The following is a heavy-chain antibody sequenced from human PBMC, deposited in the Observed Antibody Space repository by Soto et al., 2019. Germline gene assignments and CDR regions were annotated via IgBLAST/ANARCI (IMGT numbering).Heavy chain of an antibody. V-gene: IGHV5-51*01. D-gene: IGHD6-19*01. Sequence: GESLKMSCKASGYSFTSHWIGWVRQMPGKGLEWMGIIYPGDSDIRYSPSFQGQVTISADKSLNTAYLQWSSPKASDTAIYYCATHSVSPLDYWGQGTPVTVSP. CDR3: ATHSVSPLDY. CDR2: IYPGDSDI. J-gene: IGHJ4*02. CDR1: GYSFTSHW.